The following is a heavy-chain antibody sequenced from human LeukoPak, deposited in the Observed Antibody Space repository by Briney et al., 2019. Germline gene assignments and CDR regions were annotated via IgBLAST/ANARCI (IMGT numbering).Heavy chain of an antibody. CDR2: ISYDGSNK. CDR3: ARSALASDYYYGMDV. CDR1: GLTVSSNY. Sequence: GGSLRLSCAASGLTVSSNYMSWVRQAPGKGLEWVAVISYDGSNKYYADSVKGRFTISRDNSKNTLYLQMNSLRAEDTAVYYCARSALASDYYYGMDVWGQGTTVTVSS. J-gene: IGHJ6*02. V-gene: IGHV3-30*03.